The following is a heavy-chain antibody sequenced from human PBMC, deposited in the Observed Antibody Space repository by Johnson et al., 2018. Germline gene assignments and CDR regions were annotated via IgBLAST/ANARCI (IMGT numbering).Heavy chain of an antibody. Sequence: QVQLVESGGGVVQPGRSLRLSCAASGFTFSTQGMHWVRQTPGKGLEWVALILYDGSNKYYADSVKGRFTISRDNSKNTLYLQMNSLRAEAKAVYYCARDNSVTPRLYYMDVWGKGTTVTVSS. V-gene: IGHV3-30*03. CDR1: GFTFSTQG. J-gene: IGHJ6*03. D-gene: IGHD4-17*01. CDR2: ILYDGSNK. CDR3: ARDNSVTPRLYYMDV.